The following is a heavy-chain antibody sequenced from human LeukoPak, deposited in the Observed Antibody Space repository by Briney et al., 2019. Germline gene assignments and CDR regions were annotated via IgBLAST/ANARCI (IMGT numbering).Heavy chain of an antibody. Sequence: SVKVSCKASGGTFSSYTISWVRQAPGQGLEWMGRIIPILGIANYTQKFQGRVTITADKSTSTAYMELGSLRSEDTAVYYCARDMVPAAIDVVRFDPWGQGTLVTVSS. D-gene: IGHD2-2*02. CDR2: IIPILGIA. CDR1: GGTFSSYT. CDR3: ARDMVPAAIDVVRFDP. J-gene: IGHJ5*02. V-gene: IGHV1-69*04.